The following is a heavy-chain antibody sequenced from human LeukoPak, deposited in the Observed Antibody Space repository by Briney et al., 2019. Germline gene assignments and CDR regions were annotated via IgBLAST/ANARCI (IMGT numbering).Heavy chain of an antibody. J-gene: IGHJ6*02. CDR1: GYTFTSYG. D-gene: IGHD6-13*01. CDR3: ARDRTAYIAAAGTRNYYYYGMDV. V-gene: IGHV1-18*01. Sequence: ASVKVSCKASGYTFTSYGISWVRQAPGQGLEWMGWISAYNGNTNYAQKLQGRVTMTRDTSTSTVYMELSSLRSEDTAVYYCARDRTAYIAAAGTRNYYYYGMDVWGQGTTVTVSS. CDR2: ISAYNGNT.